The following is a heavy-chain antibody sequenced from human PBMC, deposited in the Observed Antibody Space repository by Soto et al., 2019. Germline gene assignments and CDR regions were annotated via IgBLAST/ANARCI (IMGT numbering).Heavy chain of an antibody. CDR2: ISSSSSTI. J-gene: IGHJ4*02. V-gene: IGHV3-48*01. CDR3: ARGRGTMVRGASPLYFDY. D-gene: IGHD3-10*01. Sequence: GGSLRLSCAASGFTFSSYSMNWVRQAPGKGLEWVSYISSSSSTIYYADSVKGRFTISRDNAKNSLYLQMNSLRAEDTAVYYCARGRGTMVRGASPLYFDYWGQGTLVTVSS. CDR1: GFTFSSYS.